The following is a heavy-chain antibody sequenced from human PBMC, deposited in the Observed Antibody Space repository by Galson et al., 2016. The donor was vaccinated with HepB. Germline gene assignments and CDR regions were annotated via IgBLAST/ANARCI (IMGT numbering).Heavy chain of an antibody. V-gene: IGHV3-23*01. J-gene: IGHJ4*02. CDR1: GFTFSDYA. D-gene: IGHD3-16*02. Sequence: SLRLSCAASGFTFSDYAMSWVRQAPGKGLEWVSGISGNGGRTYYAASVGGRSTISRDNSKNTLYRKMNSRRAEDTAIYHWAQSSYDYVWGSYRFDSWGQGTLVTVSS. CDR2: ISGNGGRT. CDR3: AQSSYDYVWGSYRFDS.